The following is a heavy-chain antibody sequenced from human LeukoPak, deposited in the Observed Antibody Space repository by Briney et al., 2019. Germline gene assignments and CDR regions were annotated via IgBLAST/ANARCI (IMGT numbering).Heavy chain of an antibody. J-gene: IGHJ4*02. Sequence: GESLKISCQGSGYNFTNYWIGWVRQTPGKGLEWMGIIYPGESDPRYSPSFQGQVTISADKSINTAYLRWGSLKAADTAMYYCARLGRYDVLTGPDYWGQGTLVTVSS. D-gene: IGHD3-9*01. CDR1: GYNFTNYW. CDR3: ARLGRYDVLTGPDY. V-gene: IGHV5-51*01. CDR2: IYPGESDP.